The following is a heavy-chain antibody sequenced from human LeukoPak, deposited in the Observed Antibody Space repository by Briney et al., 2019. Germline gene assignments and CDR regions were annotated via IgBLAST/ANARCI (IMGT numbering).Heavy chain of an antibody. V-gene: IGHV3-7*01. J-gene: IGHJ4*02. D-gene: IGHD6-25*01. CDR1: AFTFSSDW. Sequence: PGGSLRLSCAGSAFTFSSDWMSWVRQAPGKGLQWGANIKHDGSEKYYVDSVKGRFTISRDNAKNSLYLQMSSLRAEATAIYYCARERPGSASAFDYWGQGTLVTVSS. CDR2: IKHDGSEK. CDR3: ARERPGSASAFDY.